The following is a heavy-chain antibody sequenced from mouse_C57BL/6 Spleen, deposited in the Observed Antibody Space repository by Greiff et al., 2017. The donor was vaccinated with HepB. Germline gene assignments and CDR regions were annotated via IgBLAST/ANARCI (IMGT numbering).Heavy chain of an antibody. CDR3: AKWGTTGVAIYWYFDV. CDR2: INPSNGGT. J-gene: IGHJ1*03. D-gene: IGHD1-1*01. Sequence: QVQLQQPGTELVKPGASVKLSCKASGYTFTSYWMHWVKQRPGQGLEWIGNINPSNGGTNYNAKFQSKATLTVDKSSSTAYLQLSSLTYEDSAVYYCAKWGTTGVAIYWYFDVWGTGTTVTVSS. CDR1: GYTFTSYW. V-gene: IGHV1-53*01.